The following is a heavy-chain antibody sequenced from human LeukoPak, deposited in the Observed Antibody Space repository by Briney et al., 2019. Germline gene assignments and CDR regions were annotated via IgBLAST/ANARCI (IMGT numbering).Heavy chain of an antibody. CDR3: ARGERGSYFDY. CDR1: GFTFSSYA. Sequence: GSLRLSCAASGFTFSSYAMHWVRQAPGKGLEWVAVISYDGSNKYYADSVKGRFTTSRDNSKNTLYLQMNSLRAEDTAVYYCARGERGSYFDYWGQGTLVTVSS. V-gene: IGHV3-30-3*01. D-gene: IGHD1-26*01. J-gene: IGHJ4*02. CDR2: ISYDGSNK.